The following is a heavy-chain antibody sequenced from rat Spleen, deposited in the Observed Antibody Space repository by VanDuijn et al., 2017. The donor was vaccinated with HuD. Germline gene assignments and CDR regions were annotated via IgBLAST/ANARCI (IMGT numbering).Heavy chain of an antibody. CDR1: GFTFNKYW. CDR2: ISYEGSNT. V-gene: IGHV5-31*01. D-gene: IGHD1-11*01. J-gene: IGHJ2*01. Sequence: EVQLVESGGGLVQPGGSLILSCVGSGFTFNKYWMTWIRQAPKKGLEWVASISYEGSNTYYGDSVKGRFTVSRDNAKSTLYLQMDSLRSEDTATYYCARREYGGFFGYFDYWGQGVMVTVSS. CDR3: ARREYGGFFGYFDY.